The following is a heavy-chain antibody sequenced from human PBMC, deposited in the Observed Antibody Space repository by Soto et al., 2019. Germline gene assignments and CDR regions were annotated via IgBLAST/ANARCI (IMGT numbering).Heavy chain of an antibody. J-gene: IGHJ5*02. CDR2: TYYRSKWYN. Sequence: SQTLSLTCAISGDSVSSNSAAWNWIRQSPSRGLEWLGRTYYRSKWYNDYAVSVKSRITINPDTSKNQFSLQLNSVTPEDTAVYYCARDRGLAVAGTGGGWLDPWGQGTMVTVYS. D-gene: IGHD6-19*01. V-gene: IGHV6-1*01. CDR3: ARDRGLAVAGTGGGWLDP. CDR1: GDSVSSNSAA.